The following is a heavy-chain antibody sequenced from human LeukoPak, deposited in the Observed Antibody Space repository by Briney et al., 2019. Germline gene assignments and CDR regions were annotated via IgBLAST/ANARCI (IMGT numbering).Heavy chain of an antibody. Sequence: PSETLSLTCTVSGGSISSSSYYWSWIRQPPGKGLEWIGYIYYSGNTYYNPSLKSRVTISVDTSKNQLSLKLSSVTAADTAVYYCARGKRDGNNYYWGQGTLVTVSS. CDR2: IYYSGNT. CDR1: GGSISSSSYY. D-gene: IGHD5-24*01. V-gene: IGHV4-61*01. CDR3: ARGKRDGNNYY. J-gene: IGHJ4*02.